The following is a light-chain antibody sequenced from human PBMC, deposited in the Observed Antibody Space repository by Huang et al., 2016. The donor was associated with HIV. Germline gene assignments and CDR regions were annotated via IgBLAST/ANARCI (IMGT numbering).Light chain of an antibody. Sequence: ERVMTQSPVTLSVSPGERATFSCRASQSISSKLAWYQQQPGQAPGRLIYGASTRATGIPARFSGSGSGTEFTLTISSLQSEDFAVYYCQQYNNWPFTFGPGTRVDIK. J-gene: IGKJ3*01. CDR2: GAS. V-gene: IGKV3-15*01. CDR3: QQYNNWPFT. CDR1: QSISSK.